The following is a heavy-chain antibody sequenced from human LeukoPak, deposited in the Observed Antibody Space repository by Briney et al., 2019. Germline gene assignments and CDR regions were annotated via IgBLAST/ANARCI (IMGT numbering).Heavy chain of an antibody. D-gene: IGHD6-6*01. CDR3: ARYMSSSKIFDY. CDR2: TYYRSNWYK. V-gene: IGHV6-1*01. CDR1: GDSVSSNSVA. Sequence: PSQTLSLTCAISGDSVSSNSVAWNWIRQSPSRGLEWLGRTYYRSNWYKDYAVSVKSRITINPDTSKNQFSLQLNSVTPEDTAVYFCARYMSSSKIFDYWGQGTLVTVSS. J-gene: IGHJ4*02.